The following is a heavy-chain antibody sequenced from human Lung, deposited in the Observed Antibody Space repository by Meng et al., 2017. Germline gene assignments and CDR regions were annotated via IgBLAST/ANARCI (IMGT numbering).Heavy chain of an antibody. V-gene: IGHV4-34*01. D-gene: IGHD4-11*01. CDR2: INHSGST. Sequence: QVQLQQWGAGLLKPSVTLSLTCVVSGGSFSDYYWSWIRQPPGKGLEWIGEINHSGSTNYNPSLESRATISVDTSQNNLSLKLSSVTAADSAVYYCAGGPTTMAHDFDYWGQGTLVTVSS. CDR1: GGSFSDYY. J-gene: IGHJ4*02. CDR3: AGGPTTMAHDFDY.